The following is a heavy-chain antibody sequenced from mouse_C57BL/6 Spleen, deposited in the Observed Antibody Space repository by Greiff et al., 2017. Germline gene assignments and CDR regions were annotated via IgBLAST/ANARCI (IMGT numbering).Heavy chain of an antibody. CDR1: GYSLTSYG. Sequence: VQLQQSGPGLVQPSQSLSITCTASGYSLTSYGVHWVRQSPGKGLEWLGVIWSGGSTDYNAAFMSRLSITKDNAKSEVFFKMNSLQADDTAICYCAKDSAGYFAYWGQGTLVTASA. J-gene: IGHJ3*01. V-gene: IGHV2-5*01. D-gene: IGHD3-2*02. CDR3: AKDSAGYFAY. CDR2: IWSGGST.